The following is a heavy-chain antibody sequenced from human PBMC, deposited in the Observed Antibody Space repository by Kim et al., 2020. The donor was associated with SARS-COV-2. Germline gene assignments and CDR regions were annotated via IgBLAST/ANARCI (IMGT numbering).Heavy chain of an antibody. J-gene: IGHJ4*02. CDR2: INHSGTT. Sequence: SETLSLTCAVYGGSFSDYYWSWIRQPPGKGLEWIGEINHSGTTNYNPSLKSRVTISVDTSKNQFSLKLSSVTAADTAVYFCVRGGRTTTPGLYFNYWGQGTLVTVSS. CDR3: VRGGRTTTPGLYFNY. D-gene: IGHD1-1*01. V-gene: IGHV4-34*01. CDR1: GGSFSDYY.